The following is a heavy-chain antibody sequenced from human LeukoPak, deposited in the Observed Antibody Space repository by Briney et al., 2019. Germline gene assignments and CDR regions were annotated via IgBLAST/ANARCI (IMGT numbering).Heavy chain of an antibody. CDR2: VYHSGST. Sequence: SETLSLTCTVSGYSISSGYYWGWIRQPPGKGLEWIGSVYHSGSTYYNPSLKSRVTISIDTSKNQLSLNLNSVTAADTAVYYCATDGLGASVDYWGQGTLVTVSS. D-gene: IGHD3-16*01. CDR3: ATDGLGASVDY. V-gene: IGHV4-38-2*02. CDR1: GYSISSGYY. J-gene: IGHJ4*02.